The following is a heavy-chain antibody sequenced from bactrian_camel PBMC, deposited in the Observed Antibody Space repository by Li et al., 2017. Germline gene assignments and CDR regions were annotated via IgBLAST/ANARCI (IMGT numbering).Heavy chain of an antibody. J-gene: IGHJ6*01. D-gene: IGHD2*01. Sequence: HVQLVESGGGSVQAGGSLRLSCAASRFTFSSSCVGWFRQAPGKEREGVAAIDSDGEASYIDSVKGRFTISRDNAKNAVNLQMNSLKPEDTAVYYCVVDPNSYMSAWGQGTQVTVS. CDR1: RFTFSSSC. CDR2: IDSDGEA. CDR3: VVDPNSYMSA. V-gene: IGHV3S53*01.